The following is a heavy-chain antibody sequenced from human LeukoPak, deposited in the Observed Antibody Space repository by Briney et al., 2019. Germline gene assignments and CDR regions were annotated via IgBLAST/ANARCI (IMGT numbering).Heavy chain of an antibody. J-gene: IGHJ1*01. CDR3: ARGQLASAAEYFQH. Sequence: SETLSLTCTVSGGSISSYYWSWIRQPPGKGLEWIGYIYYSGSTNYNPSLKSRVTISVDTSKNQFSLKLSSVTAADTAVYYCARGQLASAAEYFQHWGQGTLVPVSS. CDR1: GGSISSYY. CDR2: IYYSGST. D-gene: IGHD6-13*01. V-gene: IGHV4-59*01.